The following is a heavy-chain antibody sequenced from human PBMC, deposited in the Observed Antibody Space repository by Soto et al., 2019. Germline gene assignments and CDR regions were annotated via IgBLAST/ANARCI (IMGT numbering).Heavy chain of an antibody. Sequence: GGSLRLSCAASGFTFSSYAMSWVRQAPGKGLEWVSAISGSGGSTYYADSVKGRFTISRDNSQNTLYLQMNSLRAEDTAVYYCATDAVASRDSSGSPHSFLDVWGQGTTVTVSS. CDR3: ATDAVASRDSSGSPHSFLDV. J-gene: IGHJ6*02. V-gene: IGHV3-23*01. D-gene: IGHD3-22*01. CDR1: GFTFSSYA. CDR2: ISGSGGST.